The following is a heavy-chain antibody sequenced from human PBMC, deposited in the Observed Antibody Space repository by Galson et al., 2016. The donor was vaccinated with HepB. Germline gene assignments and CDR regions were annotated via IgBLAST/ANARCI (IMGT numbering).Heavy chain of an antibody. V-gene: IGHV3-30-3*01. CDR3: ARESVGSGWPKYYGLDV. J-gene: IGHJ6*02. D-gene: IGHD6-19*01. CDR1: GFTFSHYT. Sequence: SLRLSCAASGFTFSHYTMHWVRQAPGKGLEWMALISYDGTTKLFADSVKGRVTVSRDNPKNTLYLEMNSVRPEDTGVYYCARESVGSGWPKYYGLDVWGQGTTITVSS. CDR2: ISYDGTTK.